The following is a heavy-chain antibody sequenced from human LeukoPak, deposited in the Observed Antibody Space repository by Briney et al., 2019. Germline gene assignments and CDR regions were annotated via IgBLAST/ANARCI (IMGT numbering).Heavy chain of an antibody. CDR3: AREEYCSSTSCYPGTFDY. V-gene: IGHV3-21*01. CDR1: GFTFSSYS. Sequence: GGSLRLSXAASGFTFSSYSMNWVRQAPGKGLEWVSSISSSSSYIYYADSVKGRFTISRDNAKNSLYLQMNSLRAEDTAVYYCAREEYCSSTSCYPGTFDYWGQGTLVTVSS. CDR2: ISSSSSYI. J-gene: IGHJ4*02. D-gene: IGHD2-2*01.